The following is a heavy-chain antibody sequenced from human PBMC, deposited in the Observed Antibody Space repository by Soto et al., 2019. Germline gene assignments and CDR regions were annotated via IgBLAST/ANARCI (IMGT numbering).Heavy chain of an antibody. V-gene: IGHV4-39*01. D-gene: IGHD2-8*01. J-gene: IGHJ5*02. Sequence: QLQLQESGPGLVEPSETLSLTCTVSGGSTGSLAYYWAWIRQPPGRGLEWIGSIYYSGSIYHNPSLKSRVTMSVDTSKNHFSLNTTSVTAADTAIYYCARQSVMNWFDPWGQGTLVTVAS. CDR3: ARQSVMNWFDP. CDR1: GGSTGSLAYY. CDR2: IYYSGSI.